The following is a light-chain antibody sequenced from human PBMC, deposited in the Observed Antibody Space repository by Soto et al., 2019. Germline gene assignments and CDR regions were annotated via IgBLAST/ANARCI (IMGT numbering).Light chain of an antibody. V-gene: IGLV6-57*01. Sequence: NFMLTQPHSVSASPGKTVIISCTRSSGSIASNYVQWYQQRPGSSPTTVIYEDNQRTSGVPDRFSGSIDSSSNSASLTISGLETEDEADYFCQSYDATNQVFGGGTKLTVL. CDR3: QSYDATNQV. J-gene: IGLJ3*02. CDR2: EDN. CDR1: SGSIASNY.